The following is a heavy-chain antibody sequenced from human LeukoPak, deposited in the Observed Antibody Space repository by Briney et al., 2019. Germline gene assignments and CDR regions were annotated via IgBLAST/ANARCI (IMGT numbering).Heavy chain of an antibody. J-gene: IGHJ4*02. D-gene: IGHD1-26*01. CDR3: AKMSHYSGSHLDY. V-gene: IGHV3-66*01. CDR2: IYGGGTT. CDR1: GFTVSYNY. Sequence: GGSLRLSCVASGFTVSYNYMSWVRQAPGKGLEWVSIIYGGGTTYYADSAKGRFTISRDNSKNTTYLQMNSLRAEDTAVYYCAKMSHYSGSHLDYWGQGTLVTVSS.